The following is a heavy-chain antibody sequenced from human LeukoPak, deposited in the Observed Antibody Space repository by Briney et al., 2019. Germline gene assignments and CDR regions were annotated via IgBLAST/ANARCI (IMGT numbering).Heavy chain of an antibody. V-gene: IGHV4-34*01. D-gene: IGHD3-10*01. J-gene: IGHJ6*02. Sequence: SETLSLTCAVYGGSFSGYYWGWIRQPPGKGLEWIGEINHSGSTNYNPSLKSRVTISVDTSKNQFSLKLSSVTAADTAVYYCARGRRYYYGSGSYYNFYGMDVWGQGTTVTVSS. CDR1: GGSFSGYY. CDR2: INHSGST. CDR3: ARGRRYYYGSGSYYNFYGMDV.